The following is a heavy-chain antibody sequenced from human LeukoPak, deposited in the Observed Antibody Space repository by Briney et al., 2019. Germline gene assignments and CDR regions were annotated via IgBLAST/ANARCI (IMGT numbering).Heavy chain of an antibody. D-gene: IGHD5-18*01. V-gene: IGHV3-21*01. CDR2: ISSGSKYI. Sequence: GGSLRLFCAASGFTFSSYSMNWVRQAPGKGLEWVSSISSGSKYIYNADSVKGRFTISRDNAKNSLYLQMNSLRAEDTAVYYCARALSYSYGSMDFWGQGTLVIVSS. CDR3: ARALSYSYGSMDF. J-gene: IGHJ4*02. CDR1: GFTFSSYS.